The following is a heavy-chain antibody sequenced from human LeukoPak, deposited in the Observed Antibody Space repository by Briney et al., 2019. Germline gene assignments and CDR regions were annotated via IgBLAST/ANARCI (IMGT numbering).Heavy chain of an antibody. CDR3: AGGGEKYSYRFDY. CDR1: GGTFSSYA. Sequence: GASVKVSCKASGGTFSSYAISWVRQAPGQGLEWMGGIIPIFGTANYAQKFQGRVTITAGKSTSTAYVELSSLRSEDTAVYYCAGGGEKYSYRFDYWGQGTLVTVSS. J-gene: IGHJ4*02. V-gene: IGHV1-69*06. CDR2: IIPIFGTA. D-gene: IGHD5-18*01.